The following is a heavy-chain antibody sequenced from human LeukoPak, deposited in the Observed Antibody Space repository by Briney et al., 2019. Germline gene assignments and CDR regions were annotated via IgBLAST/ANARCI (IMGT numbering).Heavy chain of an antibody. Sequence: GGSLRLSCAASGFTFSSYAMSWVRRAPGKGLEWVSAISGSGGSTYYADSVKGRFTISRDNSKNTLYLQMNSLRAEDTAVYYCATGYSYGYGDYWGQGTLVTVSS. CDR3: ATGYSYGYGDY. V-gene: IGHV3-23*01. CDR2: ISGSGGST. D-gene: IGHD5-18*01. J-gene: IGHJ4*02. CDR1: GFTFSSYA.